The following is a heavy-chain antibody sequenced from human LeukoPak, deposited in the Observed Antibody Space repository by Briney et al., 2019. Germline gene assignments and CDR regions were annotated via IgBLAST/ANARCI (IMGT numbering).Heavy chain of an antibody. CDR2: ISSSGSTI. V-gene: IGHV3-48*03. CDR1: VFTFSSYE. CDR3: ASHVVVTAIEDYYYGMDV. J-gene: IGHJ6*02. Sequence: GGSLRLSCAASVFTFSSYEMNWVRQAPGKGLEWVSYISSSGSTIYYADSVKGRFTISRDNAKNSLYLQMNSLRAEDTAVYYCASHVVVTAIEDYYYGMDVWGQGTTVTVSS. D-gene: IGHD2-21*02.